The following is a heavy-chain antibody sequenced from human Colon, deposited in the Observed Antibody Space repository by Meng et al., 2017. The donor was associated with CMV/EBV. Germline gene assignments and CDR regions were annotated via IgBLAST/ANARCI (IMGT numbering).Heavy chain of an antibody. V-gene: IGHV3-23*01. CDR2: ISGSGDKS. D-gene: IGHD3-3*01. CDR3: ARGIDGPTVFGNGMDV. Sequence: GGSLRLSCVGSGFTFTNYGMNWVRQTPGKGLGYVAHISGSGDKSHTADSVRGRFTISRDNSKNTLYLQMNSLRAEDTAVYYCARGIDGPTVFGNGMDVWGQGTTVTVSS. CDR1: GFTFTNYG. J-gene: IGHJ6*02.